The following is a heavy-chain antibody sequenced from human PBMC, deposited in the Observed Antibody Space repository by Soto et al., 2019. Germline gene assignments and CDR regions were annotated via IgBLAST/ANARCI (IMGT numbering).Heavy chain of an antibody. CDR3: ARIPVVVAATVDYYYGMDV. CDR2: IDWDDDK. CDR1: GFSLGTRGVC. V-gene: IGHV2-70*01. Sequence: SGPTLVTPTQTLTLTFTFSGFSLGTRGVCVSWIRQPPGKALEWLALIDWDDDKYYSTSLKTRLTISKDTSKNQVVLTMTNMDPVDTATYYCARIPVVVAATVDYYYGMDVWGQGTTVTVT. D-gene: IGHD2-15*01. J-gene: IGHJ6*02.